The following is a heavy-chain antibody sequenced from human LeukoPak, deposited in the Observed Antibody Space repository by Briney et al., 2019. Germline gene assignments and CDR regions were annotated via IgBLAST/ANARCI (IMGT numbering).Heavy chain of an antibody. J-gene: IGHJ4*02. D-gene: IGHD6-13*01. CDR1: GFTFSSYA. CDR3: ATQYGSSWRDYFDY. V-gene: IGHV3-23*01. Sequence: PGGSLRLSCAASGFTFSSYAMSWVRQGPGKGLEWVSAFSGSGAGTYSADSVKGRFTVSRDNSKNTLYLQMNNLRAEDTAVYYCATQYGSSWRDYFDYWGQGTLVTVSS. CDR2: FSGSGAGT.